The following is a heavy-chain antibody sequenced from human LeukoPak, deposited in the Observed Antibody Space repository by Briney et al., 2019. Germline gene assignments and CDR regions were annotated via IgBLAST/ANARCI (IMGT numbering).Heavy chain of an antibody. CDR2: IYHSGST. V-gene: IGHV4-4*02. D-gene: IGHD3-10*01. CDR3: ARVWFGELAANWFDP. J-gene: IGHJ5*02. CDR1: GGSISSGNW. Sequence: SGTLSLTCAVSGGSISSGNWWSWVRQPPGKGLEWIGEIYHSGSTNYNPSLKSRVTISVDKSKNQFSLKLCSVTAADTAVYYCARVWFGELAANWFDPWGQGTLVTVSS.